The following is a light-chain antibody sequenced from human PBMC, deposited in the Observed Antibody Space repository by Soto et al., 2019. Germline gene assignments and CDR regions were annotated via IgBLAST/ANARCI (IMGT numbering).Light chain of an antibody. J-gene: IGLJ2*01. CDR2: EVN. V-gene: IGLV2-14*01. Sequence: QSALTQPASVSGSPGQSITISCTGTSSDVGGYDYVSWHQQHPGKAPKLMIYEVNTRPSGVSNRFSGSKSGNTASLTISGLQAEDEADYYCCSYTSSGALVFGGGTKLTVL. CDR1: SSDVGGYDY. CDR3: CSYTSSGALV.